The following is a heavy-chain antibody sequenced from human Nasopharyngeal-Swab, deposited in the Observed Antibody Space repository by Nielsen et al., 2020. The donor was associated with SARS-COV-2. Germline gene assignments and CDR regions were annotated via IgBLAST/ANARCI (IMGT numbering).Heavy chain of an antibody. Sequence: GGSLRLSCAASGFTFNRYWLHWVRQVPGKGLQWVSRINSDGSDTRYAESVKGRFTASRDTVNSMLYLQLNSVRVEDTGVYFCAREWERPYYFDYWGQGVQVTVSS. CDR2: INSDGSDT. J-gene: IGHJ4*02. CDR3: AREWERPYYFDY. V-gene: IGHV3-74*01. CDR1: GFTFNRYW. D-gene: IGHD1-26*01.